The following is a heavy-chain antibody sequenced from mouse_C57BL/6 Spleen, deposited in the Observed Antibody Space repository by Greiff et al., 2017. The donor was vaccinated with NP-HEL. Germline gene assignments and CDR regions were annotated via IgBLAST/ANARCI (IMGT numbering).Heavy chain of an antibody. Sequence: EVQLQESGPGLVKPSQSLSLTCSVTGYSITSGYYWNWIRQFPGNKLEWMCYISYDGSNNYNPSLKNRISITRDTSKNQFFLKLNSVTTEDTATYYCAREVYYGSSLDYWGQGTTLTVSS. CDR3: AREVYYGSSLDY. J-gene: IGHJ2*01. CDR2: ISYDGSN. CDR1: GYSITSGYY. V-gene: IGHV3-6*01. D-gene: IGHD1-1*01.